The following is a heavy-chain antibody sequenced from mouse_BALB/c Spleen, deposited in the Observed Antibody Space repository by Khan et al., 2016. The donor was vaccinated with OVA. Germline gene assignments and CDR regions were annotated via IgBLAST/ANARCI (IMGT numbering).Heavy chain of an antibody. J-gene: IGHJ2*01. V-gene: IGHV1-54*01. CDR3: ARSQLGLRFDY. D-gene: IGHD3-1*01. Sequence: QVQLQQSGAELVGPGTSVKVSCKASGYAFTSYLIEWVNQRPGQGLEWIGLINPGNGITNYNEKFRGKATLTADKSSTTAYMQFSSLTSDDSAVXFCARSQLGLRFDYWGQGTTLTVSS. CDR1: GYAFTSYL. CDR2: INPGNGIT.